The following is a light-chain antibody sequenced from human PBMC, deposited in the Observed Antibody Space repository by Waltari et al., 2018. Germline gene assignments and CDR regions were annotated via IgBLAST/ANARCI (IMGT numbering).Light chain of an antibody. CDR3: SSYTSIKTPYVV. CDR2: EVT. V-gene: IGLV2-14*01. Sequence: QSALTQPASVSGSPGQSITISCTGTTRDVGRYNYVSWYQCHPGKAPELIIYEVTNRPSGVSDRFSGSKPGNTACLSISGLQPEDEADYYCSSYTSIKTPYVVFGGGTKVTVL. J-gene: IGLJ2*01. CDR1: TRDVGRYNY.